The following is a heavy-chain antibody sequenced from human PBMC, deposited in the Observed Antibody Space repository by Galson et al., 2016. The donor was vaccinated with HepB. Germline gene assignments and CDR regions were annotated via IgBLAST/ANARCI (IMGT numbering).Heavy chain of an antibody. CDR2: INGDGSST. J-gene: IGHJ4*02. V-gene: IGHV3-74*01. CDR3: ARRDIPMANDY. Sequence: SLRLSCAASGFSFSSYWMHWVRQAPGKGLVWVSRINGDGSSTSYADYVKGRFTISRDNAKNTLYLQMNSLRAEDTALYFCARRDIPMANDYWGQGVLVTVSS. D-gene: IGHD5-18*01. CDR1: GFSFSSYW.